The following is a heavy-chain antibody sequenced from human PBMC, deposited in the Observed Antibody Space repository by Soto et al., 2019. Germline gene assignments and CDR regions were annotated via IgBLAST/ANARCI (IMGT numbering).Heavy chain of an antibody. D-gene: IGHD3-22*01. CDR1: GFTFSAYA. J-gene: IGHJ4*02. CDR2: VSGSGAYT. V-gene: IGHV3-23*01. CDR3: AKDRADYDKIIDY. Sequence: GGSLRLSCAASGFTFSAYAMSWVRQAPGEGLEWVSTVSGSGAYTYYTDSVKGRFTISRDNSKNTLYLEMGSLRAEDTALYYCAKDRADYDKIIDYWGQGTLVTVSS.